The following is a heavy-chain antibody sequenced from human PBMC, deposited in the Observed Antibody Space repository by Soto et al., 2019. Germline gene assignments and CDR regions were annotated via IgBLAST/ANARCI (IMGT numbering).Heavy chain of an antibody. CDR1: GGSISSSNW. J-gene: IGHJ6*02. V-gene: IGHV4-4*02. CDR2: IYHSGST. D-gene: IGHD3-10*01. CDR3: ARGVDYGSGSYYPSYYYYYGMDV. Sequence: PSETLSLTCAVSGGSISSSNWWSWVRQPPGKGLVWIGEIYHSGSTNYNPSLKSRVTISVDKSKNQFSLKLSSVTAADTAVYYCARGVDYGSGSYYPSYYYYYGMDVWGQGTAVT.